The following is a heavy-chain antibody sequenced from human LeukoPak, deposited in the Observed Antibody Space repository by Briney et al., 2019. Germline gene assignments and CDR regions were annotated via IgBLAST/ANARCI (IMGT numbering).Heavy chain of an antibody. CDR1: GGSISSGGYY. CDR2: IYYTGST. J-gene: IGHJ4*02. Sequence: SETLSLTCTVSGGSISSGGYYWSWIRQHPGKGLEWIGYIYYTGSTYYNPSLKSRVTISVNTSKNQFSLKLSSVNAADTAVYYCARDLPDGYNCCYFDYWGQGTLVTVSS. CDR3: ARDLPDGYNCCYFDY. V-gene: IGHV4-31*03. D-gene: IGHD5-24*01.